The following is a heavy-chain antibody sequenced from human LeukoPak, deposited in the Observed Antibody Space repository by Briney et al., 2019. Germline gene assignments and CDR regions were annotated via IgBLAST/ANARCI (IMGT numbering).Heavy chain of an antibody. Sequence: GASVKVSCKASGYTFTGYYMHWVRQAPGQGLEWMGWINPNSGGTNYAQKFQGRVTMTRGTSISTAYMELSRLRSDDTAAYYCARALLSTDAFDIWGQGTMVTVSS. CDR3: ARALLSTDAFDI. J-gene: IGHJ3*02. D-gene: IGHD2/OR15-2a*01. V-gene: IGHV1-2*02. CDR2: INPNSGGT. CDR1: GYTFTGYY.